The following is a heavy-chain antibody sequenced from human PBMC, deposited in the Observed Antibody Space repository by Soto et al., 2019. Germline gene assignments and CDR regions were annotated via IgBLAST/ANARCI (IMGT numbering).Heavy chain of an antibody. J-gene: IGHJ4*02. V-gene: IGHV3-23*01. Sequence: EVQLLESGGGLVQPGGSLRLSCAASGFTFSSYAMSWVRQAPGKGLEWVSGFSGSGGFTYYADSVKGRFTISRDNSKNTLYLQMNSLRAEDTAVYYCAKGGTSSSSWIDYWGQGTLVTVSS. CDR1: GFTFSSYA. CDR3: AKGGTSSSSWIDY. D-gene: IGHD6-6*01. CDR2: FSGSGGFT.